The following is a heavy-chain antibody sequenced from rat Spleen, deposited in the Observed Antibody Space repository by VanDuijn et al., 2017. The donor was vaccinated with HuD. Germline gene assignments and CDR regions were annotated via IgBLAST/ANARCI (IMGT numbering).Heavy chain of an antibody. CDR2: ITNSAGST. J-gene: IGHJ2*01. V-gene: IGHV5-31*01. D-gene: IGHD3-4*01. CDR1: GFTFKNYW. CDR3: ARLATDYFDY. Sequence: EVQLVESGGGLVQPGRSLKLSCVASGFTFKNYWMTWIRQAPGKGLEWVASITNSAGSTYYPDSVKGRFTISRDPAENTLYLQMGSLRSEDTATYYCARLATDYFDYWGQGVMLTVSS.